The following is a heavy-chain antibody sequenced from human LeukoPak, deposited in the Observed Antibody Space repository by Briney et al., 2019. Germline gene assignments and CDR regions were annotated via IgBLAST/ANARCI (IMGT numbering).Heavy chain of an antibody. D-gene: IGHD3-3*01. CDR2: IYYSGST. V-gene: IGHV4-30-4*08. CDR1: GGSISSGDYY. CDR3: ARAKGGKSWDFWSGYHGFDP. J-gene: IGHJ5*02. Sequence: TSETLSLTCTVSGGSISSGDYYWSWIRQPPGKGLEWIGYIYYSGSTYYNPSLKSRVTISVDTSKNQFSLKLSSVTAADTAVYYCARAKGGKSWDFWSGYHGFDPWGQGTLVTVSS.